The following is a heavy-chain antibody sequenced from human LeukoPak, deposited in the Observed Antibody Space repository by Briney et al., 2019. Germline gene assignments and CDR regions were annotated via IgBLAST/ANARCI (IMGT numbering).Heavy chain of an antibody. V-gene: IGHV1-3*01. CDR2: ITAADGNT. J-gene: IGHJ4*02. CDR1: GYSFTSYT. D-gene: IGHD6-19*01. CDR3: ARSSGWTPFDY. Sequence: ASVKVSCKASGYSFTSYTMHWVRQAPGQGLEWMGWITAADGNTKYSEKFQGRVTMTRDTSTSTVYMELSSLRSEDTAVYYCARSSGWTPFDYWGQGTLVTVSS.